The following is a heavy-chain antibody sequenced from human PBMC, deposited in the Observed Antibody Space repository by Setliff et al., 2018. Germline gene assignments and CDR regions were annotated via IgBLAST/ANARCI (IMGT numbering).Heavy chain of an antibody. CDR1: GYIFKSYG. J-gene: IGHJ3*01. V-gene: IGHV1-18*01. CDR2: ISSYNDVT. D-gene: IGHD2-15*01. Sequence: GASVKVSCKASGYIFKSYGISWVRQAPGQGLEWMGWISSYNDVTNYAQSFQGRVTMTTDTSKSAAYMDLRGLSSDDTAVYYCAISTLSICSGGSCPNAFDVWGQGTMVTVSS. CDR3: AISTLSICSGGSCPNAFDV.